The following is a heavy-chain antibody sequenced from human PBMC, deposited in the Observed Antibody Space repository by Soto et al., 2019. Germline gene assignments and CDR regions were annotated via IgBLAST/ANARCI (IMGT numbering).Heavy chain of an antibody. Sequence: ASVKVSCKASGYTFTGYYIHWVRQAPGQGLEGMGWINPNSGGTNYAQKFQGWVTMTRDTSISTAYMELSRLRSDDTAVYYCARDHCSSTSCYDLYYFDYWGQGTLITVSS. CDR1: GYTFTGYY. D-gene: IGHD2-2*01. CDR3: ARDHCSSTSCYDLYYFDY. V-gene: IGHV1-2*04. J-gene: IGHJ4*02. CDR2: INPNSGGT.